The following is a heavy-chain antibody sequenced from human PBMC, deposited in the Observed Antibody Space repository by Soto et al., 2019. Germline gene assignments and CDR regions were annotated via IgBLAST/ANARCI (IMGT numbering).Heavy chain of an antibody. Sequence: TSETLSLTCAVSGGSISSSNWWSWVRQPPGKGLEWIGEIYHSGSTNYNPSLKSRVTISVDKSKNQFSLKLSSVTAADTAVYYCATRPYDFWSGRPFDYWGQGTLVTVSS. CDR2: IYHSGST. CDR1: GGSISSSNW. CDR3: ATRPYDFWSGRPFDY. J-gene: IGHJ4*02. V-gene: IGHV4-4*02. D-gene: IGHD3-3*01.